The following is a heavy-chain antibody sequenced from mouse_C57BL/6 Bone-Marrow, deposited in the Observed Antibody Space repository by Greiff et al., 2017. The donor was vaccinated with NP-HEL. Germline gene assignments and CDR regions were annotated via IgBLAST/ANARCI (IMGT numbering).Heavy chain of an antibody. J-gene: IGHJ1*03. Sequence: QVQLQQPGTELVKPGASVKLSCKASGYTFTSYWMHWVKQRPGQGLEWIGNINPSNGGTNYNEKFKSKATLTVDKSSSTAYMQLSSLTSEDSAVYYCFLEAVGYYGSSYDWYFDVWGTGTTVTVSS. D-gene: IGHD1-1*01. CDR2: INPSNGGT. V-gene: IGHV1-53*01. CDR3: FLEAVGYYGSSYDWYFDV. CDR1: GYTFTSYW.